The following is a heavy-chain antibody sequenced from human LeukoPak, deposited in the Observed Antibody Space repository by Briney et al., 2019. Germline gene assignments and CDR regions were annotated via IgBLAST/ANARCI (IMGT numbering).Heavy chain of an antibody. J-gene: IGHJ3*02. CDR3: ARHRGWNDDDASDI. CDR1: GYSFTSYW. CDR2: IDPGDTDT. Sequence: GESLKISRKGSGYSFTSYWIGWVRQMPGKGLEWMAIIDPGDTDTTKYSPSFEGHVTISVDTSVSTAYLHWSSLRASDTALYYCARHRGWNDDDASDIWGQGTMVTVSS. V-gene: IGHV5-51*01. D-gene: IGHD1-1*01.